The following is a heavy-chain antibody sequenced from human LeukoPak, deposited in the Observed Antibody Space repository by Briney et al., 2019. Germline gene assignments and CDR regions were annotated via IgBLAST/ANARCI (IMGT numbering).Heavy chain of an antibody. CDR3: AGLGSTMEGRIDP. D-gene: IGHD3-10*01. Sequence: RGASVEVSCKASGYFFSGYHVHWVRQAPGQGLDWMGRIYIDSGDTNYAQKFQGRVTMTRDTSISTAYMELSSLTSDDTAVYYCAGLGSTMEGRIDPWGQGTPVTVSS. CDR2: IYIDSGDT. V-gene: IGHV1-2*02. J-gene: IGHJ5*02. CDR1: GYFFSGYH.